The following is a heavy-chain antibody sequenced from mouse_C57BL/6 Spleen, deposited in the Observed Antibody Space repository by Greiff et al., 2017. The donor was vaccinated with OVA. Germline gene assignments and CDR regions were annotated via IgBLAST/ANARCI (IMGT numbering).Heavy chain of an antibody. Sequence: QVQLKQSGPGLVAPSQSLSITCTVSGFSLTSYGVSWVRQPPGKGLEWLGEICGGGSTTYYSAPISRLSISKDNSKSQVFLKLNSLQTDDTATYYCAKPAYGTPGGFDVWGTGTTVTVSS. CDR1: GFSLTSYG. CDR3: AKPAYGTPGGFDV. CDR2: ICGGGST. J-gene: IGHJ1*03. V-gene: IGHV2-3*01. D-gene: IGHD1-1*01.